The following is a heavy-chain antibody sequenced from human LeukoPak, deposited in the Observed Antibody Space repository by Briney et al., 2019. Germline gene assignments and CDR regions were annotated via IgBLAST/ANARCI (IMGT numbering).Heavy chain of an antibody. CDR2: ISGSGGST. J-gene: IGHJ6*02. Sequence: GGSLRLSCAASGFTFSSYAMSWVRQAPGKGLEWVSAISGSGGSTYYPDSVKGRFTISRDNSKNTLYLQMNSLRAEDTAGYYCARPSDVILFSLVPNYGMDVWGQGTTVTVSS. D-gene: IGHD3-10*01. V-gene: IGHV3-23*01. CDR1: GFTFSSYA. CDR3: ARPSDVILFSLVPNYGMDV.